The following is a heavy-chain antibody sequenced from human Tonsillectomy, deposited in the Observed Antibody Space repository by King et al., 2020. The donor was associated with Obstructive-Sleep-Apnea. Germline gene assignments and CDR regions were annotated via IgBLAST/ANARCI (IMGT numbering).Heavy chain of an antibody. Sequence: VQLVESGGGLVQPGGSLRLSCAASGFTFSSYWMSWVRQAPGKGLEWVANIKQDGSEQYYVDSVKGRFTISRDNAKNSLYLQMNSLRAEDTAVYYCARDLSSWYVAGVASFGYWGQGTLVTVSS. J-gene: IGHJ4*02. V-gene: IGHV3-7*03. CDR2: IKQDGSEQ. CDR3: ARDLSSWYVAGVASFGY. CDR1: GFTFSSYW. D-gene: IGHD6-13*01.